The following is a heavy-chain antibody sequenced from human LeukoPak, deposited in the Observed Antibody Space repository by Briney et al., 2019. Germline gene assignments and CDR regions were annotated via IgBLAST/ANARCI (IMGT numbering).Heavy chain of an antibody. V-gene: IGHV3-15*01. D-gene: IGHD3-3*01. Sequence: GGSLRLSCAASGFTFSNAWMSWVRQAPGKGLEWVGRIKSKTDGGTTDYAAPVKGRFTISRDDSKNTLYLQMNSLKTEDTAVYYCTTAPDYDFWSGYPDFDYWGQGTLVTVSS. CDR2: IKSKTDGGTT. CDR3: TTAPDYDFWSGYPDFDY. CDR1: GFTFSNAW. J-gene: IGHJ4*02.